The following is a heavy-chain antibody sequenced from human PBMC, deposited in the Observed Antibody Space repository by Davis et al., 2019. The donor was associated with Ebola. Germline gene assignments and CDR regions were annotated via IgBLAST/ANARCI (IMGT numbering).Heavy chain of an antibody. J-gene: IGHJ4*02. CDR2: MNPNSGNT. CDR1: GYTFTSYD. V-gene: IGHV1-8*01. D-gene: IGHD2-15*01. Sequence: AASVKVSCKASGYTFTSYDINWVRQATGQGLEWMGWMNPNSGNTGYAQKFQGRVTMTRNTSISTAYMELSSLRSEDTAVYYCARDTGYCSGGSCYYFDYWGQGTLVTVSS. CDR3: ARDTGYCSGGSCYYFDY.